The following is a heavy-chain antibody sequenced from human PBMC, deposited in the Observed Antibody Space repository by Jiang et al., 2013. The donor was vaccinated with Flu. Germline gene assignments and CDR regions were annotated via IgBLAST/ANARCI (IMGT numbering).Heavy chain of an antibody. CDR2: INAGNGNT. V-gene: IGHV1-3*01. CDR1: GYTFTSYA. Sequence: SGAEVKKPGASVKVSCKASGYTFTSYAMHWVRQAPGQRLEWMGWINAGNGNTKYSQKFQGRVTITRDTSASTAYMELSSLRSEDTAVYYCARDRSGSWWFDPWGQGTLVTVSS. D-gene: IGHD3-10*01. J-gene: IGHJ5*02. CDR3: ARDRSGSWWFDP.